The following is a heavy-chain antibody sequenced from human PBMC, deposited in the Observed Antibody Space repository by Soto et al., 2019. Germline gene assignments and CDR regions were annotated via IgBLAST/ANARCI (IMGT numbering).Heavy chain of an antibody. J-gene: IGHJ4*02. CDR3: ARHDNMTLGSQYLDS. D-gene: IGHD1-1*01. CDR1: GYSISSSNW. V-gene: IGHV4-28*01. CDR2: IYYSGTT. Sequence: SETLSLTCAVSGYSISSSNWWGWIRQPPGKGLEWIGYIYYSGTTYYNAPLKSRATISVDKSRNQFSLHLTSVTAADTALYFCARHDNMTLGSQYLDSWGPGTLVTVSS.